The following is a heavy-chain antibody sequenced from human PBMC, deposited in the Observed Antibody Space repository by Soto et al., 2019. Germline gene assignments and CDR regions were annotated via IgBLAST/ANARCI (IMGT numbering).Heavy chain of an antibody. J-gene: IGHJ6*02. CDR1: GYTFTGYY. V-gene: IGHV1-2*04. Sequence: ASVKLSCKASGYTFTGYYMHWVRQAPGQGLEWMGWVNPNSGGTNYAQKFQGWVTMTRDTSISTAYTELSRLRSDDTAVYYCARGHFDWLRSHGMDVWGQGTTVTVSS. CDR3: ARGHFDWLRSHGMDV. D-gene: IGHD3-9*01. CDR2: VNPNSGGT.